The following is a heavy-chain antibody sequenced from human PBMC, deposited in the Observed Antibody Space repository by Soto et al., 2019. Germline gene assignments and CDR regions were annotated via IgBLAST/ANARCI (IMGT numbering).Heavy chain of an antibody. Sequence: QITLKESGPTLVKPTQTLTLTCTFSGFSLSTSGVGVGWIRQPPGKALEWLALIYWDDDKRYSPSLKSRLTMTKDTSKNQVVLTMTYMDPVNTRTYYSAHRRDFWGWFDPWGQGTLVTVYS. J-gene: IGHJ5*02. V-gene: IGHV2-5*02. CDR1: GFSLSTSGVG. CDR3: AHRRDFWGWFDP. D-gene: IGHD3-3*01. CDR2: IYWDDDK.